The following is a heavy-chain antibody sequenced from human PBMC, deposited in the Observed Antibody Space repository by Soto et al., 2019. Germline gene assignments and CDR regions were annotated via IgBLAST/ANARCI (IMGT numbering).Heavy chain of an antibody. CDR3: ARRNRITIFGVGYYYYGMDV. D-gene: IGHD3-3*01. V-gene: IGHV1-18*01. CDR1: GYTFTSYG. J-gene: IGHJ6*02. Sequence: ASVKVSCKASGYTFTSYGISWVRQAPGQGLEWMGWISAYNGNTNYAQKLQGRVTMTADESTSTAYMELSSLRSEDTAVYYCARRNRITIFGVGYYYYGMDVWGQGTTVTVSS. CDR2: ISAYNGNT.